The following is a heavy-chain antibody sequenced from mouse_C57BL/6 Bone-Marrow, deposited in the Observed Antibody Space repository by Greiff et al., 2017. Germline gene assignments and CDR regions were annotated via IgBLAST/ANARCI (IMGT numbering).Heavy chain of an antibody. D-gene: IGHD2-1*01. CDR3: ARSKGNYGRFAY. CDR1: GYTFTSYW. Sequence: QVQLKQPGAELVKPGASVKLSCKASGYTFTSYWMHWVKQRPGQGLEWIGMIHPNSGSTNYNEKFKSKATLPVDKSSSTAYMQLSSLTSEDSAVYYCARSKGNYGRFAYWGQGTLVTVSA. V-gene: IGHV1-64*01. J-gene: IGHJ3*01. CDR2: IHPNSGST.